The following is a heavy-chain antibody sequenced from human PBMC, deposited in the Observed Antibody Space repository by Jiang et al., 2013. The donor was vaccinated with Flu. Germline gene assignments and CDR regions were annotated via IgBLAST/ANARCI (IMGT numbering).Heavy chain of an antibody. CDR3: ARERVDIVGATMPLDY. D-gene: IGHD1-26*01. CDR1: GGTFSSYA. V-gene: IGHV1-69*01. CDR2: IIPIFGTA. J-gene: IGHJ4*02. Sequence: EVKKPGSSVKVSCKASGGTFSSYAISWVRQAPGQGLEWMGGIIPIFGTANYAQKFQGRVTITADESTSTAYMELSSLRSEDTAVYYCARERVDIVGATMPLDYWGQGTLVTVSS.